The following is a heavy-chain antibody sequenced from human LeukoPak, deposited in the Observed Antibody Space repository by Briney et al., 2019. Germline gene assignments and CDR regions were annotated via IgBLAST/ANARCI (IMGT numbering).Heavy chain of an antibody. Sequence: GRSPRLSCAASGFTFSSYAIHWVRQAPGKGLEWVAVISKDGSDKYYADSVKGRFTISRDNSRSTLFLHMNSLGGEDTAVYYCARVPDSSGWAGDYWGQGTLVTVSS. CDR1: GFTFSSYA. CDR2: ISKDGSDK. D-gene: IGHD6-19*01. V-gene: IGHV3-30*04. CDR3: ARVPDSSGWAGDY. J-gene: IGHJ4*02.